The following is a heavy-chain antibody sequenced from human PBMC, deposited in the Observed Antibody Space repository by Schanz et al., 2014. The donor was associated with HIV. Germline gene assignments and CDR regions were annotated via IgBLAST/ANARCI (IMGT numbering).Heavy chain of an antibody. Sequence: QVQLQQWGAGMLKPSETLSLTCAVYGGSLGGYYWNWIRQSQGKGLEWIGESNSSGTSTYNPSLRSGATFSVDTPKTHSPRRFPSVPATDSAVYYCARRTKPSSRSWVPVKGEALNVWSQGTVVIVSS. CDR2: SNSSGTS. V-gene: IGHV4-34*01. CDR3: ARRTKPSSRSWVPVKGEALNV. J-gene: IGHJ3*01. D-gene: IGHD6-13*01. CDR1: GGSLGGYY.